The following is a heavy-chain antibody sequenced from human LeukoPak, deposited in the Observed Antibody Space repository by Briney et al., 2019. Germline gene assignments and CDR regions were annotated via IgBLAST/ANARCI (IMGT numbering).Heavy chain of an antibody. CDR3: ARDRGIRYCSSTSCEGYYYYYGMDV. Sequence: ASVKVSCKASGYTFTGYYMHWVRQAPGQGLEWMGWINPNSGGTNYAQKFQGRVTMTRDTSISTAYMELSRLRSDDTAVYYCARDRGIRYCSSTSCEGYYYYYGMDVWGQGTTVTVSS. V-gene: IGHV1-2*02. CDR1: GYTFTGYY. CDR2: INPNSGGT. D-gene: IGHD2-2*01. J-gene: IGHJ6*02.